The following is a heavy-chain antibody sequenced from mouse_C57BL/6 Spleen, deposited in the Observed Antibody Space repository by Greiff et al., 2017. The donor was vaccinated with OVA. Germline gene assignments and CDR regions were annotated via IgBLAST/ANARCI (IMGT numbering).Heavy chain of an antibody. Sequence: DVMLVESGGDLVKPGGSLKLSCAASGFTFSSYGMSWVRQTPDKRLEWVATISSGGSYTYYPDSVKGRFTISRDNAKNTLYLQMSSLKSEDTAMYYCARHRYYYVSYAMDYWGQGTSVTVSS. J-gene: IGHJ4*01. CDR1: GFTFSSYG. D-gene: IGHD1-1*01. CDR2: ISSGGSYT. V-gene: IGHV5-6*02. CDR3: ARHRYYYVSYAMDY.